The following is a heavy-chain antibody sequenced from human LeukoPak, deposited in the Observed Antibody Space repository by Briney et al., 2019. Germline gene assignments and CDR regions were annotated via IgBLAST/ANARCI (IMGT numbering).Heavy chain of an antibody. CDR3: TREEGGSPDY. CDR1: GFTFGDYA. CDR2: IRSKAYGGTT. V-gene: IGHV3-49*04. J-gene: IGHJ4*02. Sequence: GGSLRLSCTASGFTFGDYAMSWVRQAPGKGLEWVGSIRSKAYGGTTEYAASVKGRFTISRDDSKSIAYLQMNSLKTEDTAVYYCTREEGGSPDYWGQGTPVTVSS. D-gene: IGHD1-26*01.